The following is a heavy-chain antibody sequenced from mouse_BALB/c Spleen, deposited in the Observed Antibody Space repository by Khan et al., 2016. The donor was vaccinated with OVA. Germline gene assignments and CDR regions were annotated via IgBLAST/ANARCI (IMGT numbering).Heavy chain of an antibody. CDR1: GFTFSSYA. D-gene: IGHD1-1*01. J-gene: IGHJ2*01. Sequence: EVELVESGGGLVKPGGSLKLSCAASGFTFSSYAMSWVRQSPEKRLEWVAEISSGGSYTYYPDTVTGRFTISRDNAQNTLYLELSSLTSEDTAMHYCARASYNYGSSPSFFDYWGQGTPLTVS. CDR3: ARASYNYGSSPSFFDY. CDR2: ISSGGSYT. V-gene: IGHV5-9-4*01.